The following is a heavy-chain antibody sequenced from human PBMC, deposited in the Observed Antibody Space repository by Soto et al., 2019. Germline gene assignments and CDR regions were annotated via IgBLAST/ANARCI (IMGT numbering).Heavy chain of an antibody. CDR2: IYYSGST. CDR1: GGSISSGGYY. J-gene: IGHJ3*02. CDR3: ATYVPDKLAVAGTSDAFDI. Sequence: SETLSLTCTVSGGSISSGGYYWSWIRQHPGKGLEWIGYIYYSGSTYYNPSLKSRVTISVDTSKNQFSLKLSSVTAADTAVYFCATYVPDKLAVAGTSDAFDIWGQGTMVTVSS. V-gene: IGHV4-31*03. D-gene: IGHD6-19*01.